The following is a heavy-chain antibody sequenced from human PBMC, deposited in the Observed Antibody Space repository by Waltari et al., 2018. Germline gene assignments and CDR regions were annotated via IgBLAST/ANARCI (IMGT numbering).Heavy chain of an antibody. D-gene: IGHD6-13*01. Sequence: QVQLVQSGAEVKKPGASVKVSCKASGYTFTSYAMHWMRQAPGQRLEWMGGINAGNGNPKYLQKFQGRVTLTRDTSASTAYMELSSLKSEDTAVYYCARGGRPQVISSWYTFIDYWGQGTLVTVSS. J-gene: IGHJ4*02. CDR1: GYTFTSYA. CDR2: INAGNGNP. V-gene: IGHV1-3*01. CDR3: ARGGRPQVISSWYTFIDY.